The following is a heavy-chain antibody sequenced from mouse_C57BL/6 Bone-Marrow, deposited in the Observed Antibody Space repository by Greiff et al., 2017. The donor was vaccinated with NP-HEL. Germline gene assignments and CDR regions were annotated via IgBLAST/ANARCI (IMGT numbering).Heavy chain of an antibody. CDR3: ARPPYYYGSSWYYYDD. CDR2: IYPRDGST. CDR1: GYTFTDHT. V-gene: IGHV1-78*01. D-gene: IGHD1-1*01. Sequence: VQLQQSDAELVKPGASVKISCKVSGYTFTDHTIHWMKQRPEQGLEWIGYIYPRDGSTKYNEKFKGKATLTADKSSSTAYMQLNSLTSADSAVYFCARPPYYYGSSWYYYDDWGQGTTLTVSS. J-gene: IGHJ2*01.